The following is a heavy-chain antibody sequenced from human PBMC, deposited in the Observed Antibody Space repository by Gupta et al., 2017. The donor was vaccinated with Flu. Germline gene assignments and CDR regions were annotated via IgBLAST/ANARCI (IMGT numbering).Heavy chain of an antibody. Sequence: EVRLVESGGGLVQPGGSLRPSCVVSGLTFSEHYMDWIRQAPGKGLEWVGRIRNKANSYTTEYAASVKYRFTITRDDSKDSLYLQMNSLNNGDTAVYYCSRGETGPSPPGRNDCWGQGTLVTVSS. J-gene: IGHJ4*02. V-gene: IGHV3-72*01. CDR3: SRGETGPSPPGRNDC. D-gene: IGHD2-8*02. CDR1: GLTFSEHY. CDR2: IRNKANSYTT.